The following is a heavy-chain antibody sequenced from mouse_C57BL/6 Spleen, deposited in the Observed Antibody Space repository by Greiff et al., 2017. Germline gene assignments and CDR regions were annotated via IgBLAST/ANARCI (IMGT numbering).Heavy chain of an antibody. D-gene: IGHD1-2*01. V-gene: IGHV1-55*01. CDR2: IYPGSGST. Sequence: VQLQQPGAELVKPGASVKMSCKASGYTFTSYWITWVKQRPGQGLEWIGEIYPGSGSTNYNEKFKSKDTLTVDTSSSTAYMQLSSLTSEDSAVYYGAKWRNYGGDYYAMDYWGQGTSVTVSS. CDR1: GYTFTSYW. CDR3: AKWRNYGGDYYAMDY. J-gene: IGHJ4*01.